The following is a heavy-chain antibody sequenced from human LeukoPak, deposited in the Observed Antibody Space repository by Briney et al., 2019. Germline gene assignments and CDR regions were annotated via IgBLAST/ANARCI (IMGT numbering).Heavy chain of an antibody. CDR1: GFTFSDYG. Sequence: GGSLRLSCTASGFTFSDYGMSWFRQAPGEGLEWVGFIRRKTYGGTTDYAASAKGRFTISRDDSKSIAYLQMDSLKTEDTAVYYCTRQFHDNSAYYYGIDYWGQGTLVTVSS. CDR3: TRQFHDNSAYYYGIDY. CDR2: IRRKTYGGTT. J-gene: IGHJ4*02. V-gene: IGHV3-49*03. D-gene: IGHD3-22*01.